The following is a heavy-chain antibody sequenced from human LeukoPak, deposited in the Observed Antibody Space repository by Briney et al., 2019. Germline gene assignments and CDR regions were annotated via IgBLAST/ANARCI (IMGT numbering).Heavy chain of an antibody. V-gene: IGHV1-18*01. CDR2: ISAYNGNT. CDR1: GYTFTSYG. D-gene: IGHD2-21*01. Sequence: ASVKVSCKASGYTFTSYGISWVRQAPGQGLEWMGWISAYNGNTNYAQKLQGRVTMTTDTSTSTAYMELRSLRSDDTAVYYCARGRRNMVVIATVLYYFDYWGQGTLVTVSS. J-gene: IGHJ4*02. CDR3: ARGRRNMVVIATVLYYFDY.